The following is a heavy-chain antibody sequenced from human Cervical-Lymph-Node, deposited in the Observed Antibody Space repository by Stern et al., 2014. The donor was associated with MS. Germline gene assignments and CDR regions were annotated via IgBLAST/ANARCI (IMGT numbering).Heavy chain of an antibody. CDR2: IGTAGGT. Sequence: EVQLVESGGGLVQPGGSLRLSCAASGFTFSSYDMHWVRQATGKGLEWVSAIGTAGGTYYPGSVKGRFTISRENAKTSLYLQMNSLRAGDTAVYYCTRGTHCSGGSCYSSDYFDYWGQGTLVTVSS. CDR1: GFTFSSYD. V-gene: IGHV3-13*01. J-gene: IGHJ4*02. D-gene: IGHD2-15*01. CDR3: TRGTHCSGGSCYSSDYFDY.